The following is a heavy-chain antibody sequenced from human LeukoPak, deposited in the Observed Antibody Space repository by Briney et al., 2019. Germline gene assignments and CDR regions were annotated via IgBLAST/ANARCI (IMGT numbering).Heavy chain of an antibody. D-gene: IGHD2-2*01. CDR3: AREGYCSITSCHFDY. J-gene: IGHJ4*02. CDR2: ISSSGKTI. Sequence: PGGSLRLSCEASGFTFSSYEMNWVRQAPGKGLEWVSYISSSGKTIYYADSVKGRFTISRDNTKNSLYLQMSSLRAEDTAVYYCAREGYCSITSCHFDYWGQGTLVTVSS. CDR1: GFTFSSYE. V-gene: IGHV3-48*03.